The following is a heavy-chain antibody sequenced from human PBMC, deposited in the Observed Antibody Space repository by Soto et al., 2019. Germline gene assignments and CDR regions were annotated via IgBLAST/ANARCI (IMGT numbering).Heavy chain of an antibody. Sequence: QVQLVESGGGVVQPGRSLRLSCAASGFTFSSYGMHWVRQAPGKGLEWVAVIWYDGSNKYYADSVKGRFPISSDNSKNPLYLQMNSLRAEYTAVYYCARDFYEYIWGSYRLEDAFDSWGQGKMVTVSS. CDR2: IWYDGSNK. V-gene: IGHV3-33*01. CDR3: ARDFYEYIWGSYRLEDAFDS. J-gene: IGHJ3*02. D-gene: IGHD3-16*02. CDR1: GFTFSSYG.